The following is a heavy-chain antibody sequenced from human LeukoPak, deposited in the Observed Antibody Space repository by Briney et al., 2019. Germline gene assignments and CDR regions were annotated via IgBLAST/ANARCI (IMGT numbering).Heavy chain of an antibody. CDR1: GFTFSSYA. J-gene: IGHJ4*02. Sequence: GGSLRLSCAASGFTFSSYAMTWVRQAPGKGLEWVANIKQDGSEKYYVDSVKGRFTISRDNAKNSLYLQMNSLRAEDTAVYYCARGPYYDFWNAYYFDYWGQGTLVTVSS. V-gene: IGHV3-7*01. CDR3: ARGPYYDFWNAYYFDY. D-gene: IGHD3-3*01. CDR2: IKQDGSEK.